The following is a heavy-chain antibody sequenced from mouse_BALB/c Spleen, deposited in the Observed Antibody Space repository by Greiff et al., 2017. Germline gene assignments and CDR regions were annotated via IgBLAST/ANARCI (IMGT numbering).Heavy chain of an antibody. D-gene: IGHD4-1*01. CDR3: ARDLGDY. J-gene: IGHJ2*01. CDR1: GFTFTDYY. CDR2: IRNKANGYTT. V-gene: IGHV7-3*02. Sequence: EVMLVVSGGGLVQPGGSLRLSCATSGFTFTDYYMSWVRQPPGKALEWLGFIRNKANGYTTEYSASVKGRFTISRDNSQSILYLQMNTLRAEDSATYYCARDLGDYWGQGTTLTVSS.